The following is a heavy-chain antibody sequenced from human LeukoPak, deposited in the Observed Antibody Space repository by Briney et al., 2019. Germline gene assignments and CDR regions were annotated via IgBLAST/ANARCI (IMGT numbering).Heavy chain of an antibody. CDR2: IYSGGST. CDR3: AKLSPTTLYDSRGWFDP. CDR1: EFTVSSNY. Sequence: GGSLRLSCAASEFTVSSNYMSWVRQAPGKGLEWVSVIYSGGSTYYADSVKGRFTISRDNSKNTLYLQMNSLRAEDTAIYYCAKLSPTTLYDSRGWFDPWGQGTLVTVSS. V-gene: IGHV3-53*01. J-gene: IGHJ5*02. D-gene: IGHD3-3*01.